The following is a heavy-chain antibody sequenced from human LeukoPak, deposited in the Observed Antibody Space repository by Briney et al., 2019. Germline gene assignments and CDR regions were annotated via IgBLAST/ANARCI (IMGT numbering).Heavy chain of an antibody. Sequence: GGSLRLSCAASGFTFSSYGMHWVRQAPGKGLEWVAVISYDGSNKYYADSVKGRFTISRDNAKNSLYLQMNSLRAEDTAVYYCARGSYSRRGGMDVWGQGTTVTVSS. V-gene: IGHV3-30*03. CDR1: GFTFSSYG. D-gene: IGHD6-13*01. CDR3: ARGSYSRRGGMDV. J-gene: IGHJ6*02. CDR2: ISYDGSNK.